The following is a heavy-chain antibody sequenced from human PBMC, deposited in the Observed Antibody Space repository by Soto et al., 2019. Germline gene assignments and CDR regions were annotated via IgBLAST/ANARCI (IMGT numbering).Heavy chain of an antibody. D-gene: IGHD3-22*01. Sequence: ASVKVSCKASGYTFTTYGMSWVRQAPGQGLDWMGWISTYNGNTKYAERLQGRVTMTTDTTTSTAYMELRSLRSDDMAVYYCARGPTDYYDNSGNYFLDYWGQGTLVTVSS. J-gene: IGHJ4*02. CDR2: ISTYNGNT. V-gene: IGHV1-18*03. CDR3: ARGPTDYYDNSGNYFLDY. CDR1: GYTFTTYG.